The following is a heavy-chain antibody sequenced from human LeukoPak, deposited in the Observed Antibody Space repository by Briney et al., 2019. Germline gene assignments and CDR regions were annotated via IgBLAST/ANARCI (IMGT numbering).Heavy chain of an antibody. CDR3: ARGSRAVGEVVVAARALGAFDI. J-gene: IGHJ3*02. V-gene: IGHV4-59*12. CDR2: VYYRGSA. Sequence: SETLSLTCTVSGASIHDDHFTWIRQPPGRGLEWIGFVYYRGSAKYNPSLESRVTISVDTSKKQISLILKSVTAADTAVYYCARGSRAVGEVVVAARALGAFDIWGQGTMVTVSS. D-gene: IGHD2-15*01. CDR1: GASIHDDH.